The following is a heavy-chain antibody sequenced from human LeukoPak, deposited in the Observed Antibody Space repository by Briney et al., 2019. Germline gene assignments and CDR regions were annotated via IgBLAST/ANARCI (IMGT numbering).Heavy chain of an antibody. CDR2: IIPIFGTA. D-gene: IGHD7-27*01. CDR3: AREAQLGIRLGWFDP. CDR1: GGTFSSYA. V-gene: IGHV1-69*13. J-gene: IGHJ5*02. Sequence: GASVTVSCTASGGTFSSYAISWVRQAPGQGLEWMGGIIPIFGTANYAQKFQGRVTITADESTSTAYMELSSLRSEDTAVYYCAREAQLGIRLGWFDPWGQGTLVTVSS.